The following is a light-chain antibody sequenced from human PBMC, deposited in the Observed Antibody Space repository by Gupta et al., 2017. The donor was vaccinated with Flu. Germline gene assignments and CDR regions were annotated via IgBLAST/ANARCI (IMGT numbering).Light chain of an antibody. V-gene: IGLV1-40*01. CDR1: SATTEEGDD. Sequence: CSWRSATTEEGDDVDGNHHLRGAAPNLLIYVKSNRREGVPDAGSGSKSGTSAAFAITGVQAEDEADYYCQAYDTSLSGGEVFGTGTKVTVL. J-gene: IGLJ1*01. CDR2: VKS. CDR3: QAYDTSLSGGEV.